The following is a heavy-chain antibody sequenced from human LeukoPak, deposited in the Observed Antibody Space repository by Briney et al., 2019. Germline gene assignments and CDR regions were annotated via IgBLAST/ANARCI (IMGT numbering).Heavy chain of an antibody. CDR3: ARAYYYGPLGWYFDL. V-gene: IGHV4-4*07. J-gene: IGHJ2*01. CDR2: IYTSGST. CDR1: GGSISSYY. Sequence: PSETLSLTCTVSGGSISSYYWSWIRQHAGKGLEWIGRIYTSGSTNYTPSLKSRVTMSVDTSKNQFSLKLSSVTAADTAVYYCARAYYYGPLGWYFDLWGRGTLVTVSS. D-gene: IGHD3-10*01.